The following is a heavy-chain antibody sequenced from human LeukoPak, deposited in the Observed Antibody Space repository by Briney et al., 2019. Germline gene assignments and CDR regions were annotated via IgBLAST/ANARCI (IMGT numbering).Heavy chain of an antibody. Sequence: PSETLSLTCAVSGYSISSGYYWGWIRQPPGKGLEWIGSIYHSGSTYYNPSLKSRVTISVDTSKDQFSLKLSSVTAADTAVYYCASTRYCSSTSCYTGYYYYYYYMDVWGKGTTVTVSS. V-gene: IGHV4-38-2*01. J-gene: IGHJ6*03. CDR3: ASTRYCSSTSCYTGYYYYYYYMDV. CDR2: IYHSGST. CDR1: GYSISSGYY. D-gene: IGHD2-2*02.